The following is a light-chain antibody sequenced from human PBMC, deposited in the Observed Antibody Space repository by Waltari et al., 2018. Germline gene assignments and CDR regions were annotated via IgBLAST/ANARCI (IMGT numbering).Light chain of an antibody. J-gene: IGKJ1*01. CDR1: QSLVSSDGNTY. Sequence: DAVMTQSPLSLPVTLGQPASISCLSSQSLVSSDGNTYLSWFQQRPGQAPRRLIYTVSNRDSGVPDRFSGSGSGTDFTLKISRVEAEDVVVYYCMQATYWPWTFGQGTKVEIK. V-gene: IGKV2-30*01. CDR2: TVS. CDR3: MQATYWPWT.